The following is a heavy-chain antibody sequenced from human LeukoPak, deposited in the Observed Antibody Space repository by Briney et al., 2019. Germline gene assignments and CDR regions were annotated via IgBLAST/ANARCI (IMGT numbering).Heavy chain of an antibody. CDR1: GFTFSSYT. D-gene: IGHD3-22*01. Sequence: GGSLRLSCAASGFTFSSYTMHWVRQAPGKGFEWVSTIIISDNYIHYADAVKGRFTLYRDNAKSSLFLQMNSLRAEDTAVYYCARDAAIVVELWNAFDIWGQGTMVIVSS. J-gene: IGHJ3*02. V-gene: IGHV3-21*06. CDR3: ARDAAIVVELWNAFDI. CDR2: IIISDNYI.